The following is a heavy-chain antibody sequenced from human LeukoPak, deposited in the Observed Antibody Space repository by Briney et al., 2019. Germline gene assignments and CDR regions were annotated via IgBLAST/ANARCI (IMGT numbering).Heavy chain of an antibody. D-gene: IGHD2-2*02. Sequence: GASVKVSCKASGYTFTGYYMHWVRQAPGQGLEWMGWINPNSGGTNYAQKFQGRVTMTRDTSISTAYMELSRLRSDDTAVYYCVRAYCSSTSCYTAGYWGQGTLVTVSS. V-gene: IGHV1-2*02. CDR2: INPNSGGT. J-gene: IGHJ4*02. CDR3: VRAYCSSTSCYTAGY. CDR1: GYTFTGYY.